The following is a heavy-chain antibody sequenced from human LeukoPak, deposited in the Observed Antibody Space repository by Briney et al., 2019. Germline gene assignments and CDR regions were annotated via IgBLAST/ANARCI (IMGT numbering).Heavy chain of an antibody. D-gene: IGHD3-22*01. CDR1: GFTFSDYY. Sequence: GGSLRLSCAASGFTFSDYYMSWIRQAPGKGLEWVSYISSSGSTIYYADSVKGRFTISRDNAKNSLYLQMNSLRAEDTAVYYCASIEWFLLTRYFDLWGRGTLVTVSS. CDR2: ISSSGSTI. J-gene: IGHJ2*01. CDR3: ASIEWFLLTRYFDL. V-gene: IGHV3-11*04.